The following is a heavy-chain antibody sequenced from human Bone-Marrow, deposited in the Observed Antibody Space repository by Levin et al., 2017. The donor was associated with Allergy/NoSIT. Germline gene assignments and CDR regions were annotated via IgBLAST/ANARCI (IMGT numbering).Heavy chain of an antibody. CDR2: ISESGGGT. V-gene: IGHV3-23*01. Sequence: GGSLRLSCAASGFTFSSYAMSWVRQAPGKGLEWVSVISESGGGTYYADSVKGRFTISRARSKNTLYLQMNSLRDEDTALYYCAKGEDFGSSSSWYSTDWGQGTLVTVSS. D-gene: IGHD6-13*01. CDR3: AKGEDFGSSSSWYSTD. CDR1: GFTFSSYA. J-gene: IGHJ4*02.